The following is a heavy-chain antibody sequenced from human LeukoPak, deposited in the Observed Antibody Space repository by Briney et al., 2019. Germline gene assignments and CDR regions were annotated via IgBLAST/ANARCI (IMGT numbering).Heavy chain of an antibody. V-gene: IGHV4-30-2*01. J-gene: IGHJ5*02. CDR1: GGSISSGGYS. Sequence: PSETLSLTCAVSGGSISSGGYSWSWIRQPPGKGLEWIGDIYHSGSTYYTPSLKSRVTISVDRSKNQFSLKLSSVTAADTAVYYCARGPIVVVITTWGLRFDPWGQGTLVTVSS. D-gene: IGHD3-22*01. CDR3: ARGPIVVVITTWGLRFDP. CDR2: IYHSGST.